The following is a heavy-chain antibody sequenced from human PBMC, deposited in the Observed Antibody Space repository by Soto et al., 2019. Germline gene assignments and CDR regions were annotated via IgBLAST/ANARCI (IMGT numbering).Heavy chain of an antibody. CDR1: GGSISSYY. Sequence: PSETLSLTCTVSGGSISSYYWSWIRQPPGKGLEWIGYIYYSGSTNYNPSLKSRVTISVDTSNNHFSLKLSSVTAADTAMYYCARAPLLRYFEDWGQGALVTVSS. J-gene: IGHJ4*02. D-gene: IGHD3-9*01. CDR3: ARAPLLRYFED. CDR2: IYYSGST. V-gene: IGHV4-59*12.